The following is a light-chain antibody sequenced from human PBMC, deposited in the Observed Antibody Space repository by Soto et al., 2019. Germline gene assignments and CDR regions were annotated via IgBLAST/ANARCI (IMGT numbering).Light chain of an antibody. V-gene: IGKV3-15*01. Sequence: EIVMTQSPATLSVSPGERAALSCRARQSVSSNLAWYQQKPGQAPRLLIYGASTRATGIPARFSGSGSGTDFTLTISSLQSEDFAVYYCQQYDKWPPVFGPGTKVDVE. CDR2: GAS. CDR3: QQYDKWPPV. CDR1: QSVSSN. J-gene: IGKJ3*01.